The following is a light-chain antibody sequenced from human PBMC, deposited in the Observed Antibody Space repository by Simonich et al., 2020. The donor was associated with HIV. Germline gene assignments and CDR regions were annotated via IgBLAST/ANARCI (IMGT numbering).Light chain of an antibody. Sequence: HSALTQPASVSGSPGQSITISCTGTSSDGGGYNYVSWYQQHPGKAPKLMIYEVNKRPSGVPDRFSGSKSGNTASLTVSGLQAEDEADYYCSSYAGSNNWVFGGGTKLTVL. V-gene: IGLV2-8*01. CDR2: EVN. CDR1: SSDGGGYNY. J-gene: IGLJ3*02. CDR3: SSYAGSNNWV.